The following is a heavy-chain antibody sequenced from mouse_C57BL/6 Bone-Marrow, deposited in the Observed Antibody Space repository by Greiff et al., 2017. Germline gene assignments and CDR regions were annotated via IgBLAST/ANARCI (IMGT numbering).Heavy chain of an antibody. CDR3: TRPGYGSSYVDWYFDV. Sequence: EVQRVESGGGLVQPGGSMKLSCAASGFTFSDAWMDWVRQSPEKGLEWVAEIRNKANNHATYYAASVKGRFTISRDDSKSSVYLQMNSLRAEDTGIYYCTRPGYGSSYVDWYFDVWGTGTTVTVSS. J-gene: IGHJ1*03. V-gene: IGHV6-6*01. CDR1: GFTFSDAW. D-gene: IGHD1-1*01. CDR2: IRNKANNHAT.